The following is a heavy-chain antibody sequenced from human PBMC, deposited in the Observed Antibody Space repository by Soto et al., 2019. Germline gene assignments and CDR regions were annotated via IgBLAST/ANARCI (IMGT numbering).Heavy chain of an antibody. D-gene: IGHD6-19*01. J-gene: IGHJ4*02. V-gene: IGHV4-39*01. Sequence: SETLSLTCTVSGGSISRSSYYWGWIRQPPGKGLEWIGSMYYSGSINYNPSLKSRVTISVDTSKNQFSLKLSSVTAADTAMYYCARHRAVTGVWGQGTLVTVSS. CDR2: MYYSGSI. CDR1: GGSISRSSYY. CDR3: ARHRAVTGV.